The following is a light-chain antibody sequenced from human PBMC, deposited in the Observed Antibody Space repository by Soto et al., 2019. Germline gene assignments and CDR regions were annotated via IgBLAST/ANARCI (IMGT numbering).Light chain of an antibody. J-gene: IGKJ2*01. CDR2: DVS. CDR3: HHENSYPPYT. CDR1: QSLSSS. V-gene: IGKV1-5*01. Sequence: GQSVSITCRASQSLSSSLAWYQQKPGQTLKLLIYDVSGLHSGVPSRFRGSGSGTEFTLTITSLQPNDFPTYYYHHENSYPPYTFGLGTILEIK.